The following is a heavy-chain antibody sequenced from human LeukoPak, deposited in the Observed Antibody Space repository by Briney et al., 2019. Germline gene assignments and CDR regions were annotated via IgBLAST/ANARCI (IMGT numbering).Heavy chain of an antibody. J-gene: IGHJ4*02. CDR1: GGSFSGYY. Sequence: SETLSLTCAVYGGSFSGYYWSWIRQPPGKGLEWIGEINHSGSTNYNPSLKSRVTISVDTSKNQFSLKLSSVTAADTAVYYCARNSEARSSSSVSFVYWGQGTLVTVSS. V-gene: IGHV4-34*01. CDR2: INHSGST. CDR3: ARNSEARSSSSVSFVY. D-gene: IGHD6-6*01.